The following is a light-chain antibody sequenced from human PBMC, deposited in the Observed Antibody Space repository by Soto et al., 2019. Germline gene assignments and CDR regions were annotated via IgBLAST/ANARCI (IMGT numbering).Light chain of an antibody. V-gene: IGKV1-39*01. CDR3: QQSYGTPIT. CDR1: QSISRY. CDR2: VAS. J-gene: IGKJ5*01. Sequence: DIQMTQSPSSLSASVGDRVTISCRSSQSISRYLNWYQQKPGKAPNLLIYVASSLQSEVPSSFSGSGSGTDFTLTITSLQPEDFATYFCQQSYGTPITFGRGTRLEIK.